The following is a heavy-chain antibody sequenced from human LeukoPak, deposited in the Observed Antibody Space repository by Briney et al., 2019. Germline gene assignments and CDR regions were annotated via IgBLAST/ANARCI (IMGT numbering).Heavy chain of an antibody. J-gene: IGHJ6*02. CDR1: VFTFSSYG. D-gene: IGHD6-19*01. CDR2: LWYDGSNK. V-gene: IGHV3-33*01. CDR3: ARDLYTSGWYSQDYYYGMDV. Sequence: PGRSLRLSCAASVFTFSSYGMHWVRQAPGKGLEWVAVLWYDGSNKYYADSVKGRFTISRDNSKNTLYLQMNSLRAEDTAVYYCARDLYTSGWYSQDYYYGMDVWGQGTTVTVSS.